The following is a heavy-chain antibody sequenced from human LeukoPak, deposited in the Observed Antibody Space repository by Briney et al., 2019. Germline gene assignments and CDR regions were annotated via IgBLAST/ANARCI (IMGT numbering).Heavy chain of an antibody. J-gene: IGHJ3*02. V-gene: IGHV3-23*01. Sequence: PGGSLRLSCAASGFTFSSYAMSWVRQAPGKGLEWVSAISGSGGSTYYADSVKGRFTISRDNSKNTLYLQMNSLRAEDTAVYYCAKDPPLRPAAAGHAFDIWGQGTMVTVSS. CDR2: ISGSGGST. CDR1: GFTFSSYA. CDR3: AKDPPLRPAAAGHAFDI. D-gene: IGHD6-13*01.